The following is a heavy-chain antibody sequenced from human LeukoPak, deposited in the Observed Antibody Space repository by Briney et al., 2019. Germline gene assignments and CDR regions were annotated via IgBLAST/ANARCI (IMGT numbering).Heavy chain of an antibody. V-gene: IGHV4-39*01. Sequence: PSETLSLTCTVSGGSISSSSYYWDWVRQPPGKGLEGIGNVYYGGNTFYNSSLEGRVTISVDMSKNQFSLKLSSLTAADTAVYYCARQRADYFYHYLDVWGKGTSVTVSS. CDR1: GGSISSSSYY. J-gene: IGHJ6*03. CDR3: ARQRADYFYHYLDV. CDR2: VYYGGNT.